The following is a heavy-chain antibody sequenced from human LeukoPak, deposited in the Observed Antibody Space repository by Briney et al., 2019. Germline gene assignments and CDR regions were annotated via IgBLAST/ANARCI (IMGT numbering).Heavy chain of an antibody. V-gene: IGHV3-48*03. D-gene: IGHD3-22*01. Sequence: GRSLRLSCAASGFDFGAYEMNWVRQAPGKGLEWVAYFAGSDTTKYYADSVRGRFTISRDNAKNSLYLQMNSLRAEDTALYYCTTLGYHLDSWGQGTLVTVSP. CDR1: GFDFGAYE. J-gene: IGHJ4*02. CDR2: FAGSDTTK. CDR3: TTLGYHLDS.